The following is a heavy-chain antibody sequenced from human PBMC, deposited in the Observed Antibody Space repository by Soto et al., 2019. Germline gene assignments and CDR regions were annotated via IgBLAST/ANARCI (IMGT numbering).Heavy chain of an antibody. CDR3: ARAGRVGLTVTTVPYWFDP. V-gene: IGHV1-18*01. Sequence: QVQLVQSGAEVKKPGASVKVSCKASGYTFTSYGISWVRQAPGQGLEWMGWISAYNGNTNYAQKLQGRVTMTTDTSTSTAYIELRSLRSDDTAVYYCARAGRVGLTVTTVPYWFDPWGQGTLVTVSS. CDR1: GYTFTSYG. J-gene: IGHJ5*02. D-gene: IGHD4-17*01. CDR2: ISAYNGNT.